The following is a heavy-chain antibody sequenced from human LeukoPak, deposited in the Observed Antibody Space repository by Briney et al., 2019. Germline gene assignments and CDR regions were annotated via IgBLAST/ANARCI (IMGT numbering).Heavy chain of an antibody. V-gene: IGHV1-46*01. CDR3: ARDKYYYDSSGYFEPDHDAFDI. CDR1: GYTFTSNY. D-gene: IGHD3-22*01. Sequence: ASVKVSCKAFGYTFTSNYMHWVRQAPGQGPEWMGVISPSGGSTTYAQKFQGRVTMTRDMSTSTVYMELSSLRSEDTAVYYCARDKYYYDSSGYFEPDHDAFDIWGQGTMVTVSS. J-gene: IGHJ3*02. CDR2: ISPSGGST.